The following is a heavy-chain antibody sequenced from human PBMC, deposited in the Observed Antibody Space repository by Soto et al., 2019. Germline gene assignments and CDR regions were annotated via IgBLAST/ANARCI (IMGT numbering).Heavy chain of an antibody. D-gene: IGHD6-19*01. CDR3: AKSFGGWYVEYFEH. V-gene: IGHV3-23*01. CDR1: GFTFSSYA. J-gene: IGHJ1*01. Sequence: GGSLRLSCAASGFTFSSYAMSWVRQAPGKGLEWVSAISGSGGSKYYADSVKGRFTISKDNSKNRLYLEMNSLRAEDTAVYYCAKSFGGWYVEYFEHWGQGTLVTVSS. CDR2: ISGSGGSK.